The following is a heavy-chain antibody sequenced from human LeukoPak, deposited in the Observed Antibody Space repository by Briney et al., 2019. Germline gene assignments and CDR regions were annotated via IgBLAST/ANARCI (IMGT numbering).Heavy chain of an antibody. CDR1: GYSFTSYW. Sequence: GESLKIPCQGSGYSFTSYWIVWVRQLPAQGLEWRGIFYPGDSDTRSSPSLQGKVSISADKSLNTAYLQWSSLNASDTAMYYCARHRDSSGYCGYYYGMDVWGQGTRVTVSS. D-gene: IGHD3-22*01. J-gene: IGHJ6*02. CDR2: FYPGDSDT. CDR3: ARHRDSSGYCGYYYGMDV. V-gene: IGHV5-51*01.